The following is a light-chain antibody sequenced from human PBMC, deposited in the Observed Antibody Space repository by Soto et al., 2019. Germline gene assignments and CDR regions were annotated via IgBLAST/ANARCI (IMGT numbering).Light chain of an antibody. CDR1: QSVSSN. CDR2: GAS. CDR3: QQYYNWPT. J-gene: IGKJ1*01. Sequence: EIVMTQSPASLSVSPGERATLSCRASQSVSSNLAWYQQRPGQAPRLLIYGASTGATGFPARFSGSGSGTEFTLTISSLQSEDFAVYYCQQYYNWPTFGQGTKV. V-gene: IGKV3-15*01.